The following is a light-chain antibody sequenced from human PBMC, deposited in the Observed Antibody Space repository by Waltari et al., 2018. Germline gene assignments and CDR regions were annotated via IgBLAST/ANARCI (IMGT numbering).Light chain of an antibody. J-gene: IGLJ2*01. CDR2: DVS. CDR1: RSDVGGYNS. V-gene: IGLV2-14*03. Sequence: QSALTQPASVSGSPGQSITISCTGTRSDVGGYNSVPWYQDHPGQAPKVIIYDVSDRPSGISERFSGSKSGNTASLTISGLQAEDEADYYCSSQSSDNVVLFGGGTKLTVL. CDR3: SSQSSDNVVL.